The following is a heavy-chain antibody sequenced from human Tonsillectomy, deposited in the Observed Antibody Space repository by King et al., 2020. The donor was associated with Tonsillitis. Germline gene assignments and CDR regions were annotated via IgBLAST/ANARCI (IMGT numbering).Heavy chain of an antibody. V-gene: IGHV3-7*03. J-gene: IGHJ6*03. CDR3: ARDVAVVYYYMDV. CDR1: GFTFTNYW. D-gene: IGHD2-2*01. CDR2: IKQDGSET. Sequence: VQLVESGGGLVQPGGSLRLSCAASGFTFTNYWMSWVRQAPGKGLEWVANIKQDGSETYHVDSVKGRFTISRDNAKSSLYLQVNSLRAEDTAVYYCARDVAVVYYYMDVWGKGTTVTVSS.